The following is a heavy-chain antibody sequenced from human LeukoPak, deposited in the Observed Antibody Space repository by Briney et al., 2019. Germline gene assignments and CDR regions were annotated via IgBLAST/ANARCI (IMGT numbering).Heavy chain of an antibody. D-gene: IGHD1-26*01. Sequence: ADSVRGRFTISRDNAKNLVYLQMISLRAEDTAVYYCARCGTPNNYYGYGVDVWGQGTTVIVSS. J-gene: IGHJ6*02. V-gene: IGHV3-21*04. CDR3: ARCGTPNNYYGYGVDV.